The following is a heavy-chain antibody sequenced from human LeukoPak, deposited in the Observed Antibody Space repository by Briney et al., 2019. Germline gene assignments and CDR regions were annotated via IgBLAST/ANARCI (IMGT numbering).Heavy chain of an antibody. J-gene: IGHJ4*02. CDR2: IYYSGST. CDR1: GGSISSYY. CDR3: ARGVAVAGGLDY. Sequence: SETLSLTCTVSGGSISSYYWSWIRQPPGKGLEWIGYIYYSGSTNYNPSLKSRVTISLDTSKNQFSLKLSSVTAADTAVYYCARGVAVAGGLDYWGQGTLVTVSS. D-gene: IGHD6-19*01. V-gene: IGHV4-59*01.